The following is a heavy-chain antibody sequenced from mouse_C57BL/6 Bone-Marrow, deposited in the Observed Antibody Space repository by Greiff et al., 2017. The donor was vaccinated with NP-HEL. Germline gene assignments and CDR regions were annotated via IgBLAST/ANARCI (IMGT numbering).Heavy chain of an antibody. J-gene: IGHJ2*01. CDR1: GFTFTDYY. CDR3: ARFNWDYFDY. V-gene: IGHV7-3*01. Sequence: DVKLVESGGGLVQHGGSLSLSCAASGFTFTDYYMSWVRQPPGKALEWLGFIRNKANGYTTEYSASVKGRFTISRDNSQSILYLQMNALRAEDSATYYCARFNWDYFDYWGQGTTLTVSS. D-gene: IGHD4-1*02. CDR2: IRNKANGYTT.